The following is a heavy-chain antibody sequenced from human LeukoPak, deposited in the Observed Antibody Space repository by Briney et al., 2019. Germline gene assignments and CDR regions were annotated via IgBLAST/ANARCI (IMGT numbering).Heavy chain of an antibody. D-gene: IGHD3-3*01. CDR1: GYTFTSYD. CDR2: MNPNSANT. J-gene: IGHJ4*02. Sequence: GASVKVSCRASGYTFTSYDINWVRQATGQGLEWMGWMNPNSANTGYAQKFQGRVTMTRNTSISTAYMELSSLRSEDTAVYYCARGFMGITTYYFDYWSQGTLVTVSS. CDR3: ARGFMGITTYYFDY. V-gene: IGHV1-8*01.